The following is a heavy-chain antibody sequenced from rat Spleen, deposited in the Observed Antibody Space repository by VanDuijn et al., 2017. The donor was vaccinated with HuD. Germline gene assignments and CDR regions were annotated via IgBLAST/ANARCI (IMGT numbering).Heavy chain of an antibody. V-gene: IGHV5-29*01. Sequence: EVQLVETGGGLVQPGRSLQLSCVASGFTFNNYWMTWIRQAPTKGLEWVATILYDGSRTYYRDSVKGRFTISRDNAKSNLSLQMDSLRSEDTATYYCARHWGYWGQGVMVTVSS. CDR3: ARHWGY. J-gene: IGHJ2*01. CDR1: GFTFNNYW. CDR2: ILYDGSRT. D-gene: IGHD4-6*01.